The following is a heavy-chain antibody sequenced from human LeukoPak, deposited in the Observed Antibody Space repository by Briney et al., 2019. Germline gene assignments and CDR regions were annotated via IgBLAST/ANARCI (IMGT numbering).Heavy chain of an antibody. J-gene: IGHJ5*02. CDR2: INPSGDFR. Sequence: GASVKVSCKASGYTFGIHWMHWVRQAPGQGLEWMAIINPSGDFRSYAQKFQGRLTVTRDMSTRTVYMELSDLRPEDTAVYYCARDYSGEWEQLTGWWFDPWGQGTLVIVSS. CDR1: GYTFGIHW. CDR3: ARDYSGEWEQLTGWWFDP. D-gene: IGHD1-26*01. V-gene: IGHV1-46*01.